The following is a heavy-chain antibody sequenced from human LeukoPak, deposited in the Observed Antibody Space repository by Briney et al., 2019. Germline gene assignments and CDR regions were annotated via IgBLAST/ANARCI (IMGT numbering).Heavy chain of an antibody. V-gene: IGHV4-39*07. CDR3: ARAMSIAARLRTIFDY. CDR2: ISYSGST. Sequence: PSETLSLTCSVSGDSIISTNYFWGWIRQPPGKGLEWIGTISYSGSTYYNPSLKSRVTISVDTSKNQFSLNLTSVTAADTAVYYCARAMSIAARLRTIFDYWGQGTLVTVSS. CDR1: GDSIISTNYF. J-gene: IGHJ4*02. D-gene: IGHD6-6*01.